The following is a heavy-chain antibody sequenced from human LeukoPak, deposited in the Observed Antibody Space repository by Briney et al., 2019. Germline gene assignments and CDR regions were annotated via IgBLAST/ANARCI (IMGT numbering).Heavy chain of an antibody. J-gene: IGHJ4*02. Sequence: ASVKVSYKASGYTFTGYYMHWVRQAPGQGLEWMGWINPNSGGTNYAQKFQGRVTMTRDTSISTAYMELSRLRSDDTAVYYCASRAFYGSGSYYNNIVDYWGQGTLVTVSS. V-gene: IGHV1-2*02. CDR2: INPNSGGT. CDR3: ASRAFYGSGSYYNNIVDY. CDR1: GYTFTGYY. D-gene: IGHD3-10*01.